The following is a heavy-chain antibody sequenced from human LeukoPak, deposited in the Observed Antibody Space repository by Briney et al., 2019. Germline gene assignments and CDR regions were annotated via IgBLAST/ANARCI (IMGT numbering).Heavy chain of an antibody. CDR3: AGDYDILTGYYHDAFDI. V-gene: IGHV1-69*05. CDR2: IIPVFGTA. J-gene: IGHJ3*02. Sequence: SVKVSCKASGGTFSSHAISWVRQAPGQGLEWMGGIIPVFGTANYAQKFQGRVTITTDESTSTAYMELSSLRSEDTAVYYCAGDYDILTGYYHDAFDIWGQGTMVTVSS. CDR1: GGTFSSHA. D-gene: IGHD3-9*01.